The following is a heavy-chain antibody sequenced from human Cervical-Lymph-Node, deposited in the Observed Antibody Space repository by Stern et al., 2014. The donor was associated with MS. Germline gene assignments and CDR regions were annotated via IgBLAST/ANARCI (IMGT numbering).Heavy chain of an antibody. CDR3: ARGAAVGGFSYFDS. CDR2: ISPYTGHT. CDR1: GFTFTHYS. J-gene: IGHJ4*02. Sequence: QVQLVQSGPEVKKPGASLKVSCKASGFTFTHYSINWVRQAPGQGLQCVGWISPYTGHTYYAQTLQGRLTMTTDTSTATAYMELRGLTSDDTAVYYCARGAAVGGFSYFDSWGQGTLVTVSS. V-gene: IGHV1-18*01. D-gene: IGHD6-19*01.